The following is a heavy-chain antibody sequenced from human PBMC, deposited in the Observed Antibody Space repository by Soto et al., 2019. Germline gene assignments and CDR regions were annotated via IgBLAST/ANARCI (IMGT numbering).Heavy chain of an antibody. CDR3: AREMELRDGFDV. CDR1: GYSFTNNW. CDR2: IYPGDSDT. Sequence: PVASLKISCKGSGYSFTNNWIGWVRQMPGKGLEWMGIIYPGDSDTRYSPSFQGQVTISADKSISIAYLQWSSLKASDSAMYYCAREMELRDGFDVWGQGTTVTVSS. D-gene: IGHD1-26*01. J-gene: IGHJ6*02. V-gene: IGHV5-51*01.